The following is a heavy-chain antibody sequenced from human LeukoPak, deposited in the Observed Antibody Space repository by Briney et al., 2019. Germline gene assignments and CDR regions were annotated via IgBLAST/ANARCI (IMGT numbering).Heavy chain of an antibody. D-gene: IGHD6-13*01. CDR3: ARDVTTAAGTGGHNWFDP. V-gene: IGHV3-11*01. Sequence: PGGSLRLSCAASGFTFSDYYMIWMRQAPGKGLEWASYISSSGSTIYYADSVKGRFTISRDNAKNSLYLQMNSLRAEDTAVYYCARDVTTAAGTGGHNWFDPWGQGTLVTVSS. CDR1: GFTFSDYY. J-gene: IGHJ5*02. CDR2: ISSSGSTI.